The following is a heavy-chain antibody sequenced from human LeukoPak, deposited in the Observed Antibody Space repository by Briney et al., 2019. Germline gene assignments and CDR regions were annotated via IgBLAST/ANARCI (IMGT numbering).Heavy chain of an antibody. J-gene: IGHJ4*02. CDR3: ARDSPAIEYSSSSKTASDY. CDR1: GGTFSSYA. V-gene: IGHV1-69*04. D-gene: IGHD6-6*01. Sequence: GSSVKVSCKASGGTFSSYAITWVRQAPGQGLEWMGRIIPILGIANYAQKFQGRVTITADKSTSTAYMELSSLRSEDTAVYYCARDSPAIEYSSSSKTASDYWGQGTLVTVSS. CDR2: IIPILGIA.